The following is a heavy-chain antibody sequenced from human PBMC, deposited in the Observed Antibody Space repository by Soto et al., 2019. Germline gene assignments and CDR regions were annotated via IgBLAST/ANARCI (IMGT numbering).Heavy chain of an antibody. Sequence: QVQLVQSGAEVKKPGSSVKVSCTASGGSLSNFGISWVRQAPGQGLEWMGAIIPVFGTPNYAQQFQDRVTINADESTTTVYMEVRSLTSEDTAVYYCARGDATKIVVTTYYAMDVWGQGTTVTVSS. CDR3: ARGDATKIVVTTYYAMDV. CDR1: GGSLSNFG. V-gene: IGHV1-69*12. J-gene: IGHJ6*02. CDR2: IIPVFGTP. D-gene: IGHD3-22*01.